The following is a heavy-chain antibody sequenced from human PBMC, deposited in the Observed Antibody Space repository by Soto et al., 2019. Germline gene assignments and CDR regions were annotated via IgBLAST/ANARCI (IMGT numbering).Heavy chain of an antibody. CDR1: GASISRGGFH. J-gene: IGHJ4*02. Sequence: SETLSLTCAVSGASISRGGFHWGWIRQPPGQGLEWIGSLYSGSTYYNPSLKSRATISADTSKSEFSLRLTSVTAADTAVYYCARRGSGHTFDYWGQGTLVTVSS. CDR3: ARRGSGHTFDY. V-gene: IGHV4-39*01. D-gene: IGHD3-10*01. CDR2: LYSGST.